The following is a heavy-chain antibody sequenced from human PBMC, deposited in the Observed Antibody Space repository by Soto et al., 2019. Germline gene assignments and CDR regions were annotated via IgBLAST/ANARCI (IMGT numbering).Heavy chain of an antibody. D-gene: IGHD3-22*01. Sequence: GGSLRLSCAASGFTFSSYGMHWVRQAQGKGLEWVAVIWYDGSNKYYADSVKGRFTISRDNSKNTLYLQMNSLRAEDTAVYYCARVDYYDSSGYVFHYYGMGVWGQGTTVTVSS. J-gene: IGHJ6*02. CDR1: GFTFSSYG. V-gene: IGHV3-33*01. CDR3: ARVDYYDSSGYVFHYYGMGV. CDR2: IWYDGSNK.